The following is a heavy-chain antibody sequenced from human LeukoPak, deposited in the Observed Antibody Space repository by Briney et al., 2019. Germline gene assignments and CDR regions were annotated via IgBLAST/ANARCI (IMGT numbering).Heavy chain of an antibody. J-gene: IGHJ4*02. CDR3: ARARATHAFWSSYHTY. D-gene: IGHD3-3*01. Sequence: GGTLRLSCAASGFTFSSYGMSWVRQAPGKGLEWVSYITSSSSTIYYADSVKGRFTISKDNAKNSLYLQMNSLRAEDTAVYCCARARATHAFWSSYHTYWGEG. CDR1: GFTFSSYG. V-gene: IGHV3-48*01. CDR2: ITSSSSTI.